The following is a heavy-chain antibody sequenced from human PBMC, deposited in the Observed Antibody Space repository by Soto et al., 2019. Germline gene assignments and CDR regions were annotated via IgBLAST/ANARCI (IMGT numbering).Heavy chain of an antibody. D-gene: IGHD3-10*01. Sequence: ASVKVSCKASGYTFTTFGIHWVRQAPGQRLEWMGWINAGNGNTKYSRKFQGRVTITRDTSANTAYMELRSLRSEDTAVYYCARESLWFGELLSYFDYWGQGTLVTVSS. CDR2: INAGNGNT. V-gene: IGHV1-3*01. J-gene: IGHJ4*02. CDR1: GYTFTTFG. CDR3: ARESLWFGELLSYFDY.